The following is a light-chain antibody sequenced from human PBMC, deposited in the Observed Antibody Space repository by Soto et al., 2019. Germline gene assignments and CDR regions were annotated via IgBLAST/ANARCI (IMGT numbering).Light chain of an antibody. V-gene: IGKV1-39*01. CDR2: AAS. CDR1: QSISSY. J-gene: IGKJ2*01. CDR3: QQSYSTPPRYT. Sequence: DIQMTQSPSSLSASVGDRVTITCRASQSISSYLNWYQQKPGKAPKLLIYAASSLQSGVPSRFSGSGSGTDFTLTISSLQPEDFATYYCQQSYSTPPRYTVGPGPKVHIK.